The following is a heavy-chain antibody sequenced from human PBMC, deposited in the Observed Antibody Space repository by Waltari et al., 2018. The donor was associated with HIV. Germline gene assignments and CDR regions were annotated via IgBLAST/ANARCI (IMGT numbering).Heavy chain of an antibody. Sequence: QVQLQESGPGLVKPSQTLSLTCTVSGGSISSGSYYWSWIRQPAGKGLEWIGRIYTSGSTNHSPSLKSRVTISVDTSKTQFSLKLSSVTAADTAVYYCARGGSYGGYYFDYWGQGTLVTVSS. CDR1: GGSISSGSYY. D-gene: IGHD4-17*01. V-gene: IGHV4-61*02. CDR3: ARGGSYGGYYFDY. CDR2: IYTSGST. J-gene: IGHJ4*02.